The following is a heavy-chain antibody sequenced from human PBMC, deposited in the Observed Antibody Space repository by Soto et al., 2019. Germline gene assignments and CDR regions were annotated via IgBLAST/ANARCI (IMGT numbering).Heavy chain of an antibody. J-gene: IGHJ3*01. Sequence: QVQLVQSGAELKKPGASVNISCQASGFTFSDTLINWVRQVPGLRLEWMGWINPANGNTRYSEPFQGRVTISSLSSASTAYVALSDLTSEDTAVYYCARDIVRVGPRANHAFDEWGQGTMITVSS. V-gene: IGHV1-3*01. D-gene: IGHD1-26*01. CDR3: ARDIVRVGPRANHAFDE. CDR2: INPANGNT. CDR1: GFTFSDTL.